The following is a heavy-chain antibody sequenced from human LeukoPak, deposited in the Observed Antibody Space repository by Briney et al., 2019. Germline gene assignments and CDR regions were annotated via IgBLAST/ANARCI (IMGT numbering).Heavy chain of an antibody. D-gene: IGHD2-21*02. CDR2: IYTDART. J-gene: IGHJ6*04. Sequence: GGSLTLSCPGSGFIDSTNQMHGVGQAPARGLEWASVIYTDARTSYVDSVRGRFPISRDNSKNTVFLQMNSLRAEDTDVYYCARDREVVTAKAQMDVWGKGTTVTVFS. V-gene: IGHV3-53*01. CDR1: GFIDSTNQ. CDR3: ARDREVVTAKAQMDV.